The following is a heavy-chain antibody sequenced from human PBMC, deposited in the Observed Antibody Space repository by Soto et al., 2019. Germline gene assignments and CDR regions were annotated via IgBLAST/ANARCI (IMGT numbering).Heavy chain of an antibody. CDR3: ASPFEYSSSRYYGMDV. D-gene: IGHD6-6*01. J-gene: IGHJ6*02. V-gene: IGHV1-46*01. CDR2: INPGGGST. CDR1: GYTFTSYY. Sequence: GASVKVSCKASGYTFTSYYMHWVRQAPGQGLEWMGLINPGGGSTSYAQKFQGRVTMTRDTSTSTVYMEVSSLRSEDTAVHYCASPFEYSSSRYYGMDVWGQGTTVTVSS.